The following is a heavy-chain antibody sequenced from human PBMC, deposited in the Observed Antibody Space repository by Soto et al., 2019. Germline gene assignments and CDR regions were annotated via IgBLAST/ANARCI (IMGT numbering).Heavy chain of an antibody. CDR2: INHSGST. V-gene: IGHV4-34*01. Sequence: SETLSLTCAVYGGSFSGYYWSWIRQPPGKGLEWIGEINHSGSTNYNPSLKSRVTISVDKSKNQFSLKLSSVTAADTAVYYCARGLDFGVVIMRCFDPWGQGTLVTVSS. D-gene: IGHD3-3*01. CDR3: ARGLDFGVVIMRCFDP. J-gene: IGHJ5*02. CDR1: GGSFSGYY.